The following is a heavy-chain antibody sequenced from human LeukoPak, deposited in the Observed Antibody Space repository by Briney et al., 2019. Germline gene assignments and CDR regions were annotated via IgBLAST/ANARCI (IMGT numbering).Heavy chain of an antibody. CDR2: INSDGSST. Sequence: GGSLRLSCVASGFTFSSYWMHWVRQAPGKGLVWASRINSDGSSTNYADSVEGRFTISRDNAKNTLYLQMNSLRAEDTAVYYCVYFGTTGRRGEKNDYWGQGTLVTVSS. J-gene: IGHJ4*02. D-gene: IGHD1-1*01. CDR1: GFTFSSYW. CDR3: VYFGTTGRRGEKNDY. V-gene: IGHV3-74*01.